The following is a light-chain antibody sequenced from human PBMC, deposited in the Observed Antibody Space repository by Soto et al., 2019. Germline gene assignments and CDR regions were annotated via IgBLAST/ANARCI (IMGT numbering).Light chain of an antibody. J-gene: IGKJ3*01. V-gene: IGKV3-20*01. Sequence: EIVLTQSPGTLSLSPGERATLSCRASQSVSGRYLAWYQQKPGQAPRLLIYGASSRATGIPDRFSGSGSGTDFTLTISRLEPEDFAVYYCQHYAMSPPFTFGPGTKVDIK. CDR2: GAS. CDR3: QHYAMSPPFT. CDR1: QSVSGRY.